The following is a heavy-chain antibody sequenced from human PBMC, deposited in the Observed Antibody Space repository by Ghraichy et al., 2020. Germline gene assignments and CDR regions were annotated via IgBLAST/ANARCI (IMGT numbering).Heavy chain of an antibody. Sequence: GGSLRLSCAASGFTFSHYAMHWVRQAPGKGLEWVAVTSYDGINNYYTDSVKGRFTISRDNSMSTLYLQMSSLRAEDTAVYYCARKFCSGGNCYRLEGMDGWGQGTTVIVSS. J-gene: IGHJ6*02. CDR1: GFTFSHYA. CDR2: TSYDGINN. D-gene: IGHD2-15*01. V-gene: IGHV3-30*04. CDR3: ARKFCSGGNCYRLEGMDG.